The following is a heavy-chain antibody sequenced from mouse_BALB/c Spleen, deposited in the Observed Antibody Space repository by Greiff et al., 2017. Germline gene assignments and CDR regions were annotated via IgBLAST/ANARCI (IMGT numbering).Heavy chain of an antibody. Sequence: VKLQESGPGLVAPSQSLSITCTVSGFSLTSYGVHWVRQPPGKGLEWLGVIWAGGSTNYNSALMSRLSISKDNSKSQVFLKMNSLQTDDTAMYYCASYGNYAMDYWGQGTSVTVSS. CDR2: IWAGGST. V-gene: IGHV2-9*02. CDR3: ASYGNYAMDY. D-gene: IGHD2-1*01. J-gene: IGHJ4*01. CDR1: GFSLTSYG.